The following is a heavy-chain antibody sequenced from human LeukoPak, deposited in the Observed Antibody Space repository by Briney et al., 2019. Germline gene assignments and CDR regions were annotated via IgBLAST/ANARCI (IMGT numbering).Heavy chain of an antibody. CDR3: ARVTSGGLSY. D-gene: IGHD6-19*01. V-gene: IGHV3-21*01. Sequence: PAGSLTLSCAGSGFTFSSYSMNWDRQAPGKELEWVSSISSSSSYIYYADSVKGRFTISRDNAKNSLYLQMNSLRAEDTAVYYCARVTSGGLSYWGQGTLVTVSS. CDR1: GFTFSSYS. J-gene: IGHJ4*02. CDR2: ISSSSSYI.